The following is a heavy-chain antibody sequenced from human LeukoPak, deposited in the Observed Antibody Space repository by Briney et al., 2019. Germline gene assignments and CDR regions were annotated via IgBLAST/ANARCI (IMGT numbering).Heavy chain of an antibody. CDR2: IKSKTDGGTT. D-gene: IGHD3-16*02. CDR3: TTGVMITFGGVIVFDY. CDR1: GFTFSNAW. V-gene: IGHV3-15*01. Sequence: PGGSLRLSCAASGFTFSNAWMSWVRQAPGKGLEWVGRIKSKTDGGTTDYAAPVKGRFTISRDDSKNTLYLQMNSLKTEDTAVYYCTTGVMITFGGVIVFDYWGQGTLVTVAS. J-gene: IGHJ4*02.